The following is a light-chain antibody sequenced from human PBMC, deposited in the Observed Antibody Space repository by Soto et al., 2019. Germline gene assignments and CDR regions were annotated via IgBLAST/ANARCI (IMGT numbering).Light chain of an antibody. CDR1: QTVDSTY. CDR2: RAS. CDR3: QQYDTSPPLNT. J-gene: IGKJ2*01. Sequence: EVVLTQSPGTLSLSPGERATLSCRASQTVDSTYVAWYQQQPGQAPSLLFYRASIRAAGVPDRFSGSGTGTDFALTISNLGPETFAVYYCQQYDTSPPLNTFGQGTKLEIK. V-gene: IGKV3-20*01.